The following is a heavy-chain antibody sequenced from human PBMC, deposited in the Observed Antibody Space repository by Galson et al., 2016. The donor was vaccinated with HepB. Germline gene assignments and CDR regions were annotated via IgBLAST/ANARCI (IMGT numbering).Heavy chain of an antibody. CDR3: ATMRLLGN. CDR1: GFTLSNAL. J-gene: IGHJ4*02. D-gene: IGHD3-16*01. V-gene: IGHV3-15*01. Sequence: LRLSCAASGFTLSNALMNWVRQAPGKGLEWVGRINSKSDGGTTDYTAPVKGRFTISRDDSENTLYLQMNSLKIEDTAVYYCATMRLLGNWGQGTLVTVSS. CDR2: INSKSDGGTT.